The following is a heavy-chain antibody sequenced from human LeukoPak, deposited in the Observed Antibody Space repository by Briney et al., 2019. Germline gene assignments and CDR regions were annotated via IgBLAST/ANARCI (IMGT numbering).Heavy chain of an antibody. CDR2: INPNSGGT. V-gene: IGHV1-2*02. Sequence: ASVKVSCKASGGTFSSYAISWVRQAPGQGLEWMGWINPNSGGTNYAQKFQGRVTMTRDTSISTAYMELSRLRSDDTAVYYCARDAYGGNSGFDYWGQGTLVTVSS. CDR3: ARDAYGGNSGFDY. CDR1: GGTFSSYA. J-gene: IGHJ4*02. D-gene: IGHD4-23*01.